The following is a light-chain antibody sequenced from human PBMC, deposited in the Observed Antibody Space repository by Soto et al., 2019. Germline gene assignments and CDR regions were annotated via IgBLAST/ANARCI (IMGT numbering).Light chain of an antibody. V-gene: IGLV2-14*01. CDR2: EVR. J-gene: IGLJ3*02. CDR1: SSDVGAYNS. CDR3: LSYTPNNTWV. Sequence: QSALTQPASVSESPGQSITISCTGTSSDVGAYNSVCWYQQHTGEAPKLIIYEVRIRPSGVSNRFSASKSGNTASLTISGLQAEDEADYYCLSYTPNNTWVCVGGTKVTVL.